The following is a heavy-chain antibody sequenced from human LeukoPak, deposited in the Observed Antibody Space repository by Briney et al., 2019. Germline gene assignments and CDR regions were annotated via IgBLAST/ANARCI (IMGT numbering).Heavy chain of an antibody. J-gene: IGHJ4*02. CDR2: IIPIFGTA. CDR1: GYTFTSYG. CDR3: ARTTYYYDSSGYYPH. Sequence: SVKVSFKASGYTFTSYGISWVRQAPGQGLEWMGGIIPIFGTANYAQKFQGRVTITADESTSTAYMELSSLRSEDTAVYYCARTTYYYDSSGYYPHWGQGTLVTVSS. V-gene: IGHV1-69*13. D-gene: IGHD3-22*01.